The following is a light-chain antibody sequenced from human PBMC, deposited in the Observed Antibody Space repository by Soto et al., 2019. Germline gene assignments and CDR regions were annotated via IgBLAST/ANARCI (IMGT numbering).Light chain of an antibody. CDR2: EVS. J-gene: IGLJ1*01. V-gene: IGLV2-14*01. CDR1: SSDVGGYNY. CDR3: SSYTISSIDYV. Sequence: QSALTQPASVSGSPGQSITISCTGTSSDVGGYNYVSWYQQHPGKAPKLMIYEVSNRPSGVSNRFSGSKSGNTASLTISGLQAEDEADYYCSSYTISSIDYVFVNGTKLTVL.